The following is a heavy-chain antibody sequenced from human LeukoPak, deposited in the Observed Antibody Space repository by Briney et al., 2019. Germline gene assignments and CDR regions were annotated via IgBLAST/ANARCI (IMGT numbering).Heavy chain of an antibody. CDR1: GFTFSSYW. CDR2: INHNGNVN. CDR3: ARGGGSDV. J-gene: IGHJ6*02. D-gene: IGHD2-15*01. V-gene: IGHV3-7*03. Sequence: GGSLRLSCAASGFTFSSYWMDWARQAPGKGLEWVASINHNGNVNYYVDSVKGRFTISRDNAKNSLYLQMSNLRAEDTAVYFCARGGGSDVWGQGATVTVSS.